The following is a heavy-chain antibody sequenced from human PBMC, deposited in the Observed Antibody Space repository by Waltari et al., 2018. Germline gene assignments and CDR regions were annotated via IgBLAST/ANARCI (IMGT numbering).Heavy chain of an antibody. J-gene: IGHJ6*03. CDR3: AKLTTDYDYYYYYMDV. CDR1: GFTFSSYA. V-gene: IGHV3-23*03. Sequence: EVQLLESGGGLVQPGGSLRLSCAASGFTFSSYAMSWVRQAPGKGLEWVSVIYSGGSSTYYADSVKGRFTISRDNSKNTLYLQMNSLRAEDTAVYYCAKLTTDYDYYYYYMDVWGKGTTVTVSS. D-gene: IGHD4-17*01. CDR2: IYSGGSST.